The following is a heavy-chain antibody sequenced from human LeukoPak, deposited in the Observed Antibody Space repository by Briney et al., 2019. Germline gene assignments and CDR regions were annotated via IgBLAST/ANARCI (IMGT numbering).Heavy chain of an antibody. Sequence: PSETLSLTCAVSGGSISSSNWWSWVRQPPGKGLEWIGYIYYSGSTNYNPSLKSRVTISVDTSKNQFSLKLSSVTAADTAVYYCAREFGGRDAFDIWGQGTMVTVSS. CDR2: IYYSGST. CDR1: GGSISSSNW. CDR3: AREFGGRDAFDI. D-gene: IGHD3-10*01. J-gene: IGHJ3*02. V-gene: IGHV4-4*02.